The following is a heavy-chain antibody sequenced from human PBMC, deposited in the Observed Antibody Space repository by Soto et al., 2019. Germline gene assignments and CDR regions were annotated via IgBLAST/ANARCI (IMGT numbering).Heavy chain of an antibody. CDR3: ARDSSGWYYYCGMDV. J-gene: IGHJ6*02. V-gene: IGHV7-4-1*01. D-gene: IGHD6-19*01. CDR1: GYTFTSYA. Sequence: ASVKVSCKASGYTFTSYAMNWVRQAPGQGLEWMGWINTNPGNPKYAQGFTGRFVFSFDTSVSTAYLQICMLKAEDTAVDDCARDSSGWYYYCGMDVWGQGTTVTVSS. CDR2: INTNPGNP.